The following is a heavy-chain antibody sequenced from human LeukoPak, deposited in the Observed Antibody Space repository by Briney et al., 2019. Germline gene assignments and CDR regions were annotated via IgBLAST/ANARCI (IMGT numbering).Heavy chain of an antibody. J-gene: IGHJ3*02. V-gene: IGHV3-74*01. CDR3: ARGGYGHGFDI. Sequence: GGSLRLSCTASGFTFSNYWMHWVRQAPGKGLVWVSRVNSDGSETIYADSVKGGCTISRDNAKNTAFLHMNSLRVEDTAVYYCARGGYGHGFDIWVQGTMVTVSS. D-gene: IGHD5-12*01. CDR1: GFTFSNYW. CDR2: VNSDGSET.